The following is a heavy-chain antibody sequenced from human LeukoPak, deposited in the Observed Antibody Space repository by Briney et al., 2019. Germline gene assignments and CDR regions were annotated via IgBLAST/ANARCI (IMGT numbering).Heavy chain of an antibody. V-gene: IGHV5-51*01. CDR1: GYSFTSYW. J-gene: IGHJ4*02. D-gene: IGHD2-15*01. CDR3: VRSQWRYHPTDY. CDR2: IFPGDSDT. Sequence: HGESLKISCKGSGYSFTSYWIAWVRQMPGKGLEWMGIIFPGDSDTTYSPSLQGPVTISVDTSISTAYLQWSSLRASDTAMYYCVRSQWRYHPTDYWGQGTLVTVSS.